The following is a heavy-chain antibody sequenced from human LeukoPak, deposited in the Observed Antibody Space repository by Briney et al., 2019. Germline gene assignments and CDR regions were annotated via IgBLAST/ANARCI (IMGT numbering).Heavy chain of an antibody. J-gene: IGHJ4*02. V-gene: IGHV4-34*01. CDR3: ARDGRPYYDSSGYHRRFDY. CDR1: GGSFSGYY. D-gene: IGHD3-22*01. Sequence: PSETLSLTCAVYGGSFSGYYWSWIRQPXGXXXXXXXXXXXXXSTNYTPSLKSRVTISVDTSKNQFSLKLSSVTAADTAVYYCARDGRPYYDSSGYHRRFDYWGRGTLVTVSS. CDR2: XXXXXST.